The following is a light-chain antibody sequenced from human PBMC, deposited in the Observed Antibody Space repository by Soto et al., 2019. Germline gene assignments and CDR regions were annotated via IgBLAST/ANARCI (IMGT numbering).Light chain of an antibody. J-gene: IGKJ1*01. V-gene: IGKV3-15*01. Sequence: EIVLTQSPATLSVSPGERVTLSCRASQSVTINLAWFQQKPGQAPRLLIYAASTRATGIPARFSGSGSGTEFTLTISSLQSEDFAVYYGQQYDNWPPWKFGQGTNVEIK. CDR3: QQYDNWPPWK. CDR2: AAS. CDR1: QSVTIN.